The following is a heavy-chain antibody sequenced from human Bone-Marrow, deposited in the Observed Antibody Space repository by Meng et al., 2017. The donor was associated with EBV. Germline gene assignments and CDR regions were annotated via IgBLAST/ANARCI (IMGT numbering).Heavy chain of an antibody. CDR3: ARGLDTAMVD. V-gene: IGHV4-34*01. Sequence: QLRHGGGGRLKPSETLAPTCGVLGGAFSGYFCGWTPQPPGKGLGWIGKINHSGSTNYNPSLKSRVTISVDTSKNQFSLKLSSVTAADTAVYYCARGLDTAMVDWGQGTLVTVSS. CDR2: INHSGST. CDR1: GGAFSGYF. J-gene: IGHJ4*02. D-gene: IGHD5-18*01.